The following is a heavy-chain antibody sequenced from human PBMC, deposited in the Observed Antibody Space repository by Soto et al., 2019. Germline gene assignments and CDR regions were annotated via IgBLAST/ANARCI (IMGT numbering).Heavy chain of an antibody. CDR2: INAGNGNT. Sequence: ASVKVSCKASGYTFTSYAMHWVRQAPGQRLEWMGWINAGNGNTKYSQKFQGRVTITRDTSASTAYMELSSLRSEDTAVYYCARDGDMQGVRGHFDYWGQGTLVTVSS. V-gene: IGHV1-3*01. J-gene: IGHJ4*02. CDR3: ARDGDMQGVRGHFDY. CDR1: GYTFTSYA. D-gene: IGHD3-10*01.